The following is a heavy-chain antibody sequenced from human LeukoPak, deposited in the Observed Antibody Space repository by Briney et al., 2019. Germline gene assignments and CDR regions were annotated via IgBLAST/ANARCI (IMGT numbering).Heavy chain of an antibody. CDR1: GYSISSGYY. V-gene: IGHV4-38-2*02. Sequence: SETLSLTCTVSGYSISSGYYWGWIRQPPGKGLEWIGNIDHGGSSIYNSSLRSRVTISRDTSKNQFSLKLSSVTAADTAVYYCARWSGSTFNYWGQGTLVTVSS. CDR3: ARWSGSTFNY. J-gene: IGHJ4*02. D-gene: IGHD3-3*01. CDR2: IDHGGSS.